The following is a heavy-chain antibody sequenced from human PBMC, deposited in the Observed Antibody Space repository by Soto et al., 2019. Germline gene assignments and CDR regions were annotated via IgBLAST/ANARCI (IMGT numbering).Heavy chain of an antibody. Sequence: SETLSLTXAVYGGSFSGYYWSWIRQPPGKGLEWIGEINHSGSTNYNPSLKSRVTISVDTSKNQFSLKMTSVTAADTAMYYCPLQTTRGYSTSAERGDYWGQGTLVTVSS. J-gene: IGHJ4*02. CDR2: INHSGST. V-gene: IGHV4-34*01. D-gene: IGHD6-25*01. CDR3: PLQTTRGYSTSAERGDY. CDR1: GGSFSGYY.